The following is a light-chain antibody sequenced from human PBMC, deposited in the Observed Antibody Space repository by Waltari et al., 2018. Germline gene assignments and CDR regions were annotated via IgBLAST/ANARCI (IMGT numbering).Light chain of an antibody. CDR3: QQYNDWPRT. V-gene: IGKV3-15*01. Sequence: EIVMTQSPATLSVSPGERATLSCRASQSVSSNLAWYQQKPGQSPRLLIYGASTRATGIAARFSGSGSGTEFTLTISSLQSEDFVLYYCQQYNDWPRTFGQGTKVEV. CDR2: GAS. CDR1: QSVSSN. J-gene: IGKJ1*01.